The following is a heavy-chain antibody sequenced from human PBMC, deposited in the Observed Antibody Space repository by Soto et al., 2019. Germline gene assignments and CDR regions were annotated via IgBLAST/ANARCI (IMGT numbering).Heavy chain of an antibody. CDR1: GFTFSNAW. CDR2: IKSKTDGGTT. D-gene: IGHD3-22*01. J-gene: IGHJ4*02. CDR3: AKDHDSGYDSSGYYSFSGPLVA. Sequence: PGGSLRLSCAASGFTFSNAWMSWVRQAPGKGLEWVGRIKSKTDGGTTDYAAPVKGRFTISRDNSKNTLYLQMNSLRAEDTAVYYCAKDHDSGYDSSGYYSFSGPLVARGQGTLVTVSS. V-gene: IGHV3-15*01.